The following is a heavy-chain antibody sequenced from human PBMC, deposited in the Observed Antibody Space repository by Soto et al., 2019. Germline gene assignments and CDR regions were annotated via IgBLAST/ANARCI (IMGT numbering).Heavy chain of an antibody. J-gene: IGHJ4*02. CDR3: AKNQERELPRVIDF. CDR1: GLTFSNYA. D-gene: IGHD1-7*01. V-gene: IGHV3-23*01. CDR2: MSGSSSTT. Sequence: VGSLRLSCATSGLTFSNYAMSWVRQAPGGGLEWVSSMSGSSSTTYYADSVKGRFTISRDRSKNTLYLQMSSLRAEDTALYYCAKNQERELPRVIDFWGQGTLVTVSS.